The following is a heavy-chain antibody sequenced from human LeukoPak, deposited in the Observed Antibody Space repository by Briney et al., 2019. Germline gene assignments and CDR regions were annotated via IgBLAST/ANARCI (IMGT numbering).Heavy chain of an antibody. J-gene: IGHJ3*02. Sequence: SETLSLTCTVSGYSISSAYYWGWTRQPPGQGLEWIGTIYHSGTTYYNPSLKSRVTISADRSKNQFSLKLSSVTAADTAVYYCARPLYYYDSSGYSHLGPDAFDIWGQGTMVTVSS. CDR1: GYSISSAYY. CDR3: ARPLYYYDSSGYSHLGPDAFDI. CDR2: IYHSGTT. D-gene: IGHD3-22*01. V-gene: IGHV4-38-2*02.